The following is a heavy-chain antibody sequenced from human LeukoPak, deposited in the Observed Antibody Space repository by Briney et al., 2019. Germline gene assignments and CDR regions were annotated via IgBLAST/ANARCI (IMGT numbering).Heavy chain of an antibody. Sequence: SVNVSCKASGGTFSSYAISWVRQAPGQGLEWMGVIIPIFGTANYAQKFQGRVTITADESTSTAYMELSSLRSEDTAVYYCARDTVDYCSGGSCYSGGLDYWGQGTLVTVSS. CDR2: IIPIFGTA. V-gene: IGHV1-69*13. CDR3: ARDTVDYCSGGSCYSGGLDY. J-gene: IGHJ4*02. CDR1: GGTFSSYA. D-gene: IGHD2-15*01.